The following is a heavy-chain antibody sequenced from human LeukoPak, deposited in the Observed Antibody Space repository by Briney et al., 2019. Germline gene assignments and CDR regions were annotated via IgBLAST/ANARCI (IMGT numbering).Heavy chain of an antibody. J-gene: IGHJ4*02. CDR1: GYSISSSNW. Sequence: TSETLSLTCAVSGYSISSSNWWGWIRQPLGKGLEWIGYIYYSGSTYYNPSLKSRVTMSVDTSKNQFSLKLSSVTAVDTAVYYCARDPSSYDYDSSGYGEGDWGQGTLVTDSS. D-gene: IGHD3-22*01. CDR2: IYYSGST. CDR3: ARDPSSYDYDSSGYGEGD. V-gene: IGHV4-28*03.